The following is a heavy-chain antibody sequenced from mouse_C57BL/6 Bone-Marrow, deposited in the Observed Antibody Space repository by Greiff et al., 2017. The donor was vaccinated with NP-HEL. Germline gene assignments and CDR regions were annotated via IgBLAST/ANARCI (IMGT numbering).Heavy chain of an antibody. Sequence: VQLKQSGPGLVKPSQSLSLTCSVTGYSITSGYYWNWIRQFPGNKLEWMGYISYDGSNNYNPSLKNRISITRDTSKNQFFLKLNSVTTEDTATYYCAREGGRWYFDVWGTGTTVTVSS. CDR3: AREGGRWYFDV. J-gene: IGHJ1*03. CDR1: GYSITSGYY. D-gene: IGHD1-1*01. CDR2: ISYDGSN. V-gene: IGHV3-6*01.